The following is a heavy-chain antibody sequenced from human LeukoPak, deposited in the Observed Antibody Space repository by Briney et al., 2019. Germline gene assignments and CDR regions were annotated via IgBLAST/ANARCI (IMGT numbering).Heavy chain of an antibody. CDR2: ISGSGGST. V-gene: IGHV3-23*01. D-gene: IGHD2-21*01. CDR3: AKGDLIRGYFDY. CDR1: GFTFSSYA. J-gene: IGHJ4*02. Sequence: PGGSLRLSCAASGFTFSSYAMSWVRQAPGKWLEWVSAISGSGGSTYYADSVKGRFTISRDNSKNTLYLQMNSLRAEDTAVYYCAKGDLIRGYFDYWGQGTLVTVSS.